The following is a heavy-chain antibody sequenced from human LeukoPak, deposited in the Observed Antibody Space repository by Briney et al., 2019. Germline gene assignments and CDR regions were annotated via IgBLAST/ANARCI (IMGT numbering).Heavy chain of an antibody. CDR3: ARDLTLGRIGQFDP. Sequence: ASVKVSCKASGYTFTGYYMHWVRQAPGQGLEWMGWINPNSGGTNYAQKFQGRVTMTRDTSISTAYMELSRLRSDDTAVYYCARDLTLGRIGQFDPWGQGTLVTVSS. CDR1: GYTFTGYY. V-gene: IGHV1-2*02. D-gene: IGHD2-15*01. CDR2: INPNSGGT. J-gene: IGHJ5*02.